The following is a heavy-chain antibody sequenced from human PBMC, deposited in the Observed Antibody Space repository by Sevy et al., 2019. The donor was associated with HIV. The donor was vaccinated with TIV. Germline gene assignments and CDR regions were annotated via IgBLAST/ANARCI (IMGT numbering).Heavy chain of an antibody. V-gene: IGHV3-48*01. D-gene: IGHD3-10*01. CDR1: GFTFSSYS. Sequence: GGSLRLSCAASGFTFSSYSMSWVRQAPGKGLEWVSYISSSRTTIFYADSVKGRFTISRDNDKNSLYLQMNSLRAEDTAVYYCARGHYYGSGGSWGQGTLVTVSS. CDR3: ARGHYYGSGGS. CDR2: ISSSRTTI. J-gene: IGHJ4*02.